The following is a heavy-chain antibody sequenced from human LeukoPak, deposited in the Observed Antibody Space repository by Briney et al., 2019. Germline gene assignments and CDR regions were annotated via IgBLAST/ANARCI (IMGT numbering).Heavy chain of an antibody. CDR2: ITGSSRTK. CDR3: ARPTSSGWYSH. J-gene: IGHJ3*01. Sequence: TGGSLRLSCAASGFIFSNYDMNWVRQAPGKGLEWVSYITGSSRTKSYADSVKGRFTISRDNAENSVHLQMNSLRAEDTAVYYCARPTSSGWYSHWGQGTMVTVSS. CDR1: GFIFSNYD. V-gene: IGHV3-48*01. D-gene: IGHD6-19*01.